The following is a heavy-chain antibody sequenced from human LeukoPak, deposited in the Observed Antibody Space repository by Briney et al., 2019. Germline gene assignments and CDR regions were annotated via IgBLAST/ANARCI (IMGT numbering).Heavy chain of an antibody. CDR1: GFTFSSYS. J-gene: IGHJ5*02. CDR2: IYYSGST. Sequence: GSLRLSCAASGFTFSSYSMNWIRQPPGKGLEWIGSIYYSGSTYYNPSLKSRVTISVDTSKNQFPLKLSSVTAADTAVYYCARLPLDDFWSGLNWFDPWGQGTLVTVSS. CDR3: ARLPLDDFWSGLNWFDP. D-gene: IGHD3-3*01. V-gene: IGHV4-39*01.